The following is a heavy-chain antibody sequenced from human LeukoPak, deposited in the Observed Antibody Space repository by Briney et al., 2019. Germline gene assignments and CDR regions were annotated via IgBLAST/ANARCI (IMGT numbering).Heavy chain of an antibody. CDR2: IYHSGSS. D-gene: IGHD3-22*01. CDR1: GGSISSSYW. Sequence: SETLSLTCAVSGGSISSSYWWSWVRQPRGKGLEWIAEIYHSGSSNYNPSLKSRVTIAVDKSKNQVSLKLSSVTAADTAVYYCARSGRFYDSSGYYWYFDYWGQGTLATVSS. V-gene: IGHV4-4*02. CDR3: ARSGRFYDSSGYYWYFDY. J-gene: IGHJ4*02.